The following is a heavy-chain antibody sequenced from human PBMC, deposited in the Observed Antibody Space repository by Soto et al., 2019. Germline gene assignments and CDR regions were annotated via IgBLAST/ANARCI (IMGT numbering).Heavy chain of an antibody. Sequence: EVPLLESGGGLVQPGGSLRLSCAASGFTFSSYAMSWVRQAPGKGLEWVSAISGSGGSTYYAGSVKGRFTISKDNSKNTLYPQMNSLRAEDTGVEYCAIPQGGSSGWYWGWFDPWGQGTLVTVSS. V-gene: IGHV3-23*01. CDR3: AIPQGGSSGWYWGWFDP. CDR2: ISGSGGST. CDR1: GFTFSSYA. D-gene: IGHD6-19*01. J-gene: IGHJ5*02.